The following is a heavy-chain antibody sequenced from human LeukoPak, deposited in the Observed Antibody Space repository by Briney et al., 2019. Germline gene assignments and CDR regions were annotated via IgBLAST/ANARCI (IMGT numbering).Heavy chain of an antibody. CDR2: ISWNSGSI. CDR1: GFTSDDYA. D-gene: IGHD3-22*01. Sequence: GGSLRLSCAASGFTSDDYAMHWVRQAPGKGLEWVSGISWNSGSIGYADSVKGRFTISRDNAKDSLYLQMNSLRADDTALYYCAKGANYDSSGYLGYWGQGTLVTVSS. V-gene: IGHV3-9*02. CDR3: AKGANYDSSGYLGY. J-gene: IGHJ4*02.